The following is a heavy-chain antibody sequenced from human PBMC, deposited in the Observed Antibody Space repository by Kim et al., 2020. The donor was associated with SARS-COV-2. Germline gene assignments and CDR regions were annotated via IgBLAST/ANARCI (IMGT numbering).Heavy chain of an antibody. V-gene: IGHV3-11*03. CDR3: AGGIQLN. Sequence: SSSYTNYADSVKGRLTLSRDNAKNSLYLQMNSLRAEDTAVYYCAGGIQLNWGQGTLVTVSS. J-gene: IGHJ4*02. D-gene: IGHD5-18*01. CDR2: SSSYT.